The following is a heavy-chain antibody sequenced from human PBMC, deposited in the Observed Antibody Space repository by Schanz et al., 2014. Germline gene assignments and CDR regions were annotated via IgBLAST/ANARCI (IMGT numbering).Heavy chain of an antibody. CDR3: ARDSGSSSWYPSDY. Sequence: VQLEESGGGLVQPGGSLRLSCAASAFIFRSYSMHWVRQAPGKGLEWVAVMWNDGIKTHYADSGKGRFTISRDNAKNSLYLQMNSLRAEDTALYYCARDSGSSSWYPSDYWGQGTLVTVSS. V-gene: IGHV3-33*08. J-gene: IGHJ4*02. D-gene: IGHD6-13*01. CDR1: AFIFRSYS. CDR2: MWNDGIKT.